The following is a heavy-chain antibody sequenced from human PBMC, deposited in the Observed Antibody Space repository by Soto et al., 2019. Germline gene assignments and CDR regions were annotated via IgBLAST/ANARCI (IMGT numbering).Heavy chain of an antibody. CDR1: GFTFSDYY. CDR3: ARDLGYYDSSGYFDY. CDR2: ISSSDSII. J-gene: IGHJ4*02. D-gene: IGHD3-22*01. Sequence: GGSLRLSCAASGFTFSDYYMSWIRQAPGKGLEWVSHISSSDSIIYYADSVKGRFTISRDNAKSSLYLQMNSLRAEDTAVYYCARDLGYYDSSGYFDYWGQGTLVTVSS. V-gene: IGHV3-11*01.